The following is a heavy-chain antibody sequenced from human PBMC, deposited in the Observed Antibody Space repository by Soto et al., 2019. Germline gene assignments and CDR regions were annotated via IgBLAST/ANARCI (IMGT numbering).Heavy chain of an antibody. CDR1: GGSLNNYF. Sequence: SETLSLTCTVSGGSLNNYFWNWIRQPAGKGLEWIGRIYISGSANYNPSLKSRVTMSVDTSKNHFSLKLSPVTAADTAIYYCARDYNNRAGQGFDPRGQGTLVTVSS. CDR3: ARDYNNRAGQGFDP. J-gene: IGHJ5*02. V-gene: IGHV4-4*07. CDR2: IYISGSA. D-gene: IGHD4-4*01.